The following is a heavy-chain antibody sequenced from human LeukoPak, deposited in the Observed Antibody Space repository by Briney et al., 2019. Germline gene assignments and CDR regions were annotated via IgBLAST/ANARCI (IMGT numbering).Heavy chain of an antibody. CDR1: GFTFNNYW. Sequence: GSLRLSCAASGFTFNNYWMHWVRQAPGKGLVWVSRVNGDGSTTSYADSVKGRFTISRDSAKNTLYLQMNSLRAEDTAVYYCARGSSGWGDYFDYWGQGTLVTVSS. CDR3: ARGSSGWGDYFDY. D-gene: IGHD6-19*01. J-gene: IGHJ4*02. CDR2: VNGDGSTT. V-gene: IGHV3-74*01.